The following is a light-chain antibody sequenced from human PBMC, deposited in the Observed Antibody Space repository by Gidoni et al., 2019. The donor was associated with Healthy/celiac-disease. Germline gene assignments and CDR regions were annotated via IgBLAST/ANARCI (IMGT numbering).Light chain of an antibody. V-gene: IGLV3-1*01. CDR2: QDS. Sequence: SYELTQPPSVSVSPGQTASIPCSGDKLGDKYACWYQQKPGQSPGLVIYQDSKRPSGIPERFSGSNSGNTATLTISGTQAMDEADYYCQAWDSSVVFGGGTKLTVL. J-gene: IGLJ2*01. CDR1: KLGDKY. CDR3: QAWDSSVV.